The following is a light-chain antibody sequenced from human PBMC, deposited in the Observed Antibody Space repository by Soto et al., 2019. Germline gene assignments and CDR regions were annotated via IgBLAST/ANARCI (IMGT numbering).Light chain of an antibody. J-gene: IGKJ3*01. CDR1: QSVLYSSNNKNY. CDR3: QQYYSTPPT. V-gene: IGKV4-1*01. Sequence: DIVMTQSPDSLAVSLGERATINCKSSQSVLYSSNNKNYLAWYQQKPGQPPKLLIYWASTRESGVPDRFSGSGSGTYFTLTISSLQAEEVAVYYCQQYYSTPPTFGPGTKVDIK. CDR2: WAS.